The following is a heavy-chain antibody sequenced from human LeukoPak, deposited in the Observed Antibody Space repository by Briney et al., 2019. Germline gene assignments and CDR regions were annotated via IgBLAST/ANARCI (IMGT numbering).Heavy chain of an antibody. CDR2: IYYSGST. Sequence: SETLSLTCTVSGGSISPYYWSWIRQPPGKGLEWIGYIYYSGSTTYNPSLKSRVTISVDTSKTQFSLKLNSVTAADTAVYYCARHGIHCTSTSCQAYFHYYGMDVWGQGTTVTVSS. V-gene: IGHV4-59*01. CDR1: GGSISPYY. D-gene: IGHD2-2*01. CDR3: ARHGIHCTSTSCQAYFHYYGMDV. J-gene: IGHJ6*02.